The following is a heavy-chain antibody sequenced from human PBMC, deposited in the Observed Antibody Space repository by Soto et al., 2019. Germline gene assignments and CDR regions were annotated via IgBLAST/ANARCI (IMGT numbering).Heavy chain of an antibody. J-gene: IGHJ4*02. CDR3: ARSQTELADSDY. D-gene: IGHD3-10*01. CDR1: AYNFTSYG. CDR2: INPGNGNT. Sequence: ASVKVSCKASAYNFTSYGMNWVLQAPGRGLEWMGWINPGNGNTKYSQKFQGRVIIERDTSASTAYMELNSLRAEDTAVYYCARSQTELADSDYWGQGTLVTVSS. V-gene: IGHV1-3*01.